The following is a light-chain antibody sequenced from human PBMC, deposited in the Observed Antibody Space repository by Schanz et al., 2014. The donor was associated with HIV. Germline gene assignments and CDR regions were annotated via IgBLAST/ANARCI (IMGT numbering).Light chain of an antibody. V-gene: IGLV1-44*01. CDR1: SSNIGSNT. J-gene: IGLJ3*02. CDR3: SSYAGTNNLWL. CDR2: SNN. Sequence: SVLTQPPSASGTPGQRVTISCSGSSSNIGSNTVNWYQQLPGTAPKLLIYSNNQRPSGVPDRFSGSKSGNTASLTVSGLQAEDEADYYCSSYAGTNNLWLFGGGTKLTVL.